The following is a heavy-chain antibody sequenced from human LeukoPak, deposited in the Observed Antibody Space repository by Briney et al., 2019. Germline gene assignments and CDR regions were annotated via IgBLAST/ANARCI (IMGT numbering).Heavy chain of an antibody. CDR3: VKDLTTVVAGGNY. CDR2: ISSNGGST. J-gene: IGHJ4*02. D-gene: IGHD4-23*01. CDR1: GFTFSSYA. V-gene: IGHV3-64D*06. Sequence: GGSLRLSCSASGFTFSSYAMHWVRQAPGKGLEYVSAISSNGGSTYYADSVKGRFTISRDNPKNTLYLQMSSLRAEDTAVYYCVKDLTTVVAGGNYWGQGTLVTISS.